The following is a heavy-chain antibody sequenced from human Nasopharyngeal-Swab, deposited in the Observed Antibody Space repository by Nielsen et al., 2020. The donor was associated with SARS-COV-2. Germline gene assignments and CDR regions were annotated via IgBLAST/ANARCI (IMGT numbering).Heavy chain of an antibody. D-gene: IGHD1-26*01. J-gene: IGHJ6*03. CDR3: ARGSRGYSGSYDYYYYMDV. V-gene: IGHV3-74*01. CDR1: GFTFSNYW. CDR2: ISGDGSDI. Sequence: GESLKISCAASGFTFSNYWLHWVRQAPGKGLVWVSRISGDGSDISYADSVKGRFTISRDNAKNTLYLQMNSLRAEDTAVYYCARGSRGYSGSYDYYYYMDVWGKGTTVTVSS.